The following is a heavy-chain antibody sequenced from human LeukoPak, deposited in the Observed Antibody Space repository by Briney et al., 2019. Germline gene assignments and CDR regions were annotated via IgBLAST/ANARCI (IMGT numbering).Heavy chain of an antibody. V-gene: IGHV3-7*03. D-gene: IGHD3-10*01. Sequence: GGSLRLSCTASGFTFSSYWMSWVRQAPGKGLEWVANIKQDGSEKNYEDSVRGRFTISRDNAKNSLYLEMNSLRAEDTAVYYCARDPLWGGSGSYYGHWGQGTLVTVSS. CDR3: ARDPLWGGSGSYYGH. CDR2: IKQDGSEK. CDR1: GFTFSSYW. J-gene: IGHJ4*02.